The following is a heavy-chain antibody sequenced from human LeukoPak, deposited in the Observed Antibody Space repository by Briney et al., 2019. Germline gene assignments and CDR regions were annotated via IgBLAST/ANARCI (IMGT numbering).Heavy chain of an antibody. J-gene: IGHJ4*02. CDR3: ARGGSGWYLYDS. D-gene: IGHD6-19*01. V-gene: IGHV3-23*01. CDR1: GFTFSSYA. CDR2: ISGSGGST. Sequence: GGSLRLSCAASGFTFSSYAMSWVRQAPGKGLEWVSAISGSGGSTYYADSVKGRFTISRDNSKNTLYLQMNSLRAEDTAVYYCARGGSGWYLYDSWGQGTLVTVSS.